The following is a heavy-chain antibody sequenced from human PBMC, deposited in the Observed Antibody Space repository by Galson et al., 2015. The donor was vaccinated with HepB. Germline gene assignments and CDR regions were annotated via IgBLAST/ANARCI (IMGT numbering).Heavy chain of an antibody. Sequence: SLRLSCAASGFTFSSYAMSWVRQAPGKGLEWVSVISGSGGRIYYADSEKGRFTISRDNSKNTLYLHMSSLRAEDTAVYYCAKAVATIPQGGDYWGQGTLVTVSS. J-gene: IGHJ4*02. D-gene: IGHD5-24*01. CDR2: ISGSGGRI. V-gene: IGHV3-23*01. CDR1: GFTFSSYA. CDR3: AKAVATIPQGGDY.